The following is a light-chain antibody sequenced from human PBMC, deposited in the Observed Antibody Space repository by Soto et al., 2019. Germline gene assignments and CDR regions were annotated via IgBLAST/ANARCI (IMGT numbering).Light chain of an antibody. Sequence: EIHMTLSPSTMSASAGDTGTITFRGSESISIWLAWYQLKPGKAPNLLISKASSFQSEVLTRFSGSGSGKEFTLTITSLQPDDFGVYYCQQYNSSYTFGQGTKV. CDR1: ESISIW. J-gene: IGKJ2*01. V-gene: IGKV1-5*03. CDR3: QQYNSSYT. CDR2: KAS.